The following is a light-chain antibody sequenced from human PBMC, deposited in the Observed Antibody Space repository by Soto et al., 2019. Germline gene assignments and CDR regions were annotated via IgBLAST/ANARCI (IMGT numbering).Light chain of an antibody. CDR3: QHFSNSPSIT. CDR1: QSVRSY. Sequence: EIVLTQSPATLSLSPGERATLSCRASQSVRSYLAWYRQKPGQAPRLLIYGASNRATGIPVRFSGSGSGTDFTLTISRLEPEDFAVYYCQHFSNSPSITFGQGTRLEIK. J-gene: IGKJ5*01. CDR2: GAS. V-gene: IGKV3-11*01.